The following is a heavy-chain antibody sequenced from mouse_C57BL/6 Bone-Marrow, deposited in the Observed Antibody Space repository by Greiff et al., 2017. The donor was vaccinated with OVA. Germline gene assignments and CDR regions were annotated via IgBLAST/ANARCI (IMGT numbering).Heavy chain of an antibody. CDR3: ARAHWDKAYYFDY. V-gene: IGHV1-59*01. CDR1: GYTFTSYW. D-gene: IGHD4-1*01. J-gene: IGHJ2*01. Sequence: VQLQQPGAELVRPGTSVKLSCKASGYTFTSYWMHWVKQRPGQGLEWIGVIDPSDSYTNYNQKFKGKATLTVDTSSSTAYMQLSSLTSEDSAVYYCARAHWDKAYYFDYWGQGTTLTVSS. CDR2: IDPSDSYT.